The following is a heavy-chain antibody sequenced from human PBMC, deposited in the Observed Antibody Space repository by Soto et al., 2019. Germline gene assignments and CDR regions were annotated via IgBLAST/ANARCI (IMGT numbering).Heavy chain of an antibody. CDR1: GYTFTGYY. D-gene: IGHD5-12*01. V-gene: IGHV1-2*02. CDR2: INPDTGGT. CDR3: ARKVATFNFDS. J-gene: IGHJ4*02. Sequence: QVQLVQSGAEVKKPGVSVKVSCKASGYTFTGYYMHWVRQAPGQGLEWMGWINPDTGGTNFEQKFQGRVTMTRDASISTAYMELNRLTSDDTAVYYCARKVATFNFDSWGQGTLVTVSS.